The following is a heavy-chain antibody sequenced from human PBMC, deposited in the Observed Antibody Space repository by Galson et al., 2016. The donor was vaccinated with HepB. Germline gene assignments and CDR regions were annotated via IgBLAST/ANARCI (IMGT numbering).Heavy chain of an antibody. Sequence: FLRLSSAASGYRFSSYAMHSVRQAPGKGLEWVAMISSDGSDEYYADSVKGRFSISRDNSKDTLFLQMNSLRAEDTALYYCAKDAGSSVSYYYFDYWGQGTLVTVSS. CDR2: ISSDGSDE. D-gene: IGHD2-2*01. V-gene: IGHV3-30*18. CDR1: GYRFSSYA. J-gene: IGHJ4*02. CDR3: AKDAGSSVSYYYFDY.